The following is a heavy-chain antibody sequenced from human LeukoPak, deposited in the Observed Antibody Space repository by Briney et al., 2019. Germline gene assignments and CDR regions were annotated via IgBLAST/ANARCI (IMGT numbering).Heavy chain of an antibody. J-gene: IGHJ6*03. CDR3: ARGLWFGEGYYYYMDV. CDR1: SGSISTSNYY. D-gene: IGHD3-10*01. V-gene: IGHV4-61*05. CDR2: IFYSGST. Sequence: SETLSLTCSVSSGSISTSNYYWGWFRQSTGKALGGVGNIFYSGSTNYNRSLKSRVTISVETSKNQFSLKLSSVTAADTAVYYCARGLWFGEGYYYYMDVWGKGTTVTVSS.